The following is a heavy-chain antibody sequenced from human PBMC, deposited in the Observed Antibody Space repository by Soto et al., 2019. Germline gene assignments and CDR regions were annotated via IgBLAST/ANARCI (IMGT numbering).Heavy chain of an antibody. V-gene: IGHV3-30*18. CDR3: AKDVGSYYDSSGHFDY. Sequence: QVQLVESGGGVVQPGRSLRLSCAASGFTFSSYGMHWVRQAPGEGLEWVAVISYDGSNKYYADSVKGRFTISRDNSKNTLYLQMNSLRAEDTAVYYCAKDVGSYYDSSGHFDYWGQGTLVTVSS. J-gene: IGHJ4*02. CDR2: ISYDGSNK. CDR1: GFTFSSYG. D-gene: IGHD3-22*01.